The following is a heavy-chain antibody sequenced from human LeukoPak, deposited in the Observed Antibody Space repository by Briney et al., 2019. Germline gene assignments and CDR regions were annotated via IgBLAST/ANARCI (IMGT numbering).Heavy chain of an antibody. V-gene: IGHV3-49*04. J-gene: IGHJ4*02. CDR2: IRSKTYGGTT. Sequence: GSLRLSCTASGFTFGDYAMSWVRQAPGKGLEWVGFIRSKTYGGTTEYAASVKGRFTISRDDSKNIAYLQMNSLKTEDTAVYYCTREGSADDFWSGYYTGDYWGQGTLVTVSS. D-gene: IGHD3-3*01. CDR3: TREGSADDFWSGYYTGDY. CDR1: GFTFGDYA.